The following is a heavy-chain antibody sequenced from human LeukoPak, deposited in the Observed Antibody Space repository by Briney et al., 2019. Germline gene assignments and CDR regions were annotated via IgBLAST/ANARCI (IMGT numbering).Heavy chain of an antibody. CDR3: AKEGGSLVGATTSLDY. V-gene: IGHV3-23*01. CDR1: GFTFSSYA. CDR2: ISGSGGST. Sequence: GGSLRLSCAASGFTFSSYAMSWVRQAPGKGLEWVSIISGSGGSTIYADSVKGRFTISRDNSKNTLYLQMNSLRAEDTAVYYCAKEGGSLVGATTSLDYWGQGTLVTVSS. J-gene: IGHJ4*02. D-gene: IGHD1-26*01.